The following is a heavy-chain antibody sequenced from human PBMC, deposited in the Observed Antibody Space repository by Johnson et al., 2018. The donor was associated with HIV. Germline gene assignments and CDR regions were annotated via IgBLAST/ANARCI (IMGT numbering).Heavy chain of an antibody. CDR2: ISGSGGST. CDR3: ARPRTGSDAFDI. CDR1: GFTFSSYA. Sequence: EVQLVESGGGVVQPGRSLRLSCAASGFTFSSYAMSWVRQAPGKGLEWVSAISGSGGSTYYADSVQGRFTISRDNSKNTLYLQMNSLRAEDTAVYYCARPRTGSDAFDIWGQGTMVTVSS. V-gene: IGHV3-23*04. D-gene: IGHD7-27*01. J-gene: IGHJ3*02.